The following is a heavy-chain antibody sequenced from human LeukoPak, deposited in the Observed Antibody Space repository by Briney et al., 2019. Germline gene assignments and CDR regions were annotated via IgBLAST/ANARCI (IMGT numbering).Heavy chain of an antibody. Sequence: ASVKVSCKPSGYTFTAYYLHWMRQAPGQGLEWMGWINPRNGGTKYAQNFQGRFNMTRDTSISTAYMELNRLTSDDTAVYYCARDPSTSYYVDYWGLGTLVTVSS. CDR2: INPRNGGT. CDR1: GYTFTAYY. J-gene: IGHJ4*02. V-gene: IGHV1-2*02. CDR3: ARDPSTSYYVDY. D-gene: IGHD6-6*01.